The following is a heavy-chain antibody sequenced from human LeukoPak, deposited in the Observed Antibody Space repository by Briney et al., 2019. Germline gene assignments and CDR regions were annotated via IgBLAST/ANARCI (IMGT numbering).Heavy chain of an antibody. CDR1: GFTFSSYW. CDR3: ARAGIAAAGTRGLFDY. J-gene: IGHJ4*02. D-gene: IGHD6-13*01. CDR2: IKQGGSEK. Sequence: GGSLRLSCAASGFTFSSYWMSWVRQAPGKGLEWVANIKQGGSEKYYVDSVKGRFTISRDNAKNSLYLQMNSLRAEDTAVYYCARAGIAAAGTRGLFDYWGQGTLVTVSS. V-gene: IGHV3-7*03.